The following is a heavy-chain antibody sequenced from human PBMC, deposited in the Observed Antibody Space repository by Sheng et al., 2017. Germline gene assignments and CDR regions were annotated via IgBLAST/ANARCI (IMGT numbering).Heavy chain of an antibody. CDR3: ARFIAAAGLFDY. Sequence: QVQLQESGPGLVKPSETLSLTCAVSGYSISSGYYWGWIRQPPGKGLEWIGSIYHSGSTYYNPSLKSRVTISVDTSKNQFSLKLSSVTAADTAVYYCARFIAAAGLFDYWGQGTLVTVSS. J-gene: IGHJ4*02. V-gene: IGHV4-38-2*01. CDR1: GYSISSGYY. D-gene: IGHD6-13*01. CDR2: IYHSGST.